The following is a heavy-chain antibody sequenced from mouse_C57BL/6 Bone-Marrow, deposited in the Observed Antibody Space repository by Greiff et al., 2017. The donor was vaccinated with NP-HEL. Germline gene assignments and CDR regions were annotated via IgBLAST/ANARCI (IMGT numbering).Heavy chain of an antibody. J-gene: IGHJ2*01. CDR2: IDPANGNT. CDR3: ASEKGYYGSPYYFDY. Sequence: VHVKQSVAELVRPGASVKLSCTASGFNIKNTYMHWVKQRPEQGLEWIGRIDPANGNTKYAPKFQGKATITADTSSNTAYLQLSSLTSEDTAIYYCASEKGYYGSPYYFDYWGQGTTLTVSS. D-gene: IGHD1-1*01. CDR1: GFNIKNTY. V-gene: IGHV14-3*01.